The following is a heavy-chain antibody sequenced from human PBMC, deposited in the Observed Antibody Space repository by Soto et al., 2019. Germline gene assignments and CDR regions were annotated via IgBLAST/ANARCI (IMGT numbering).Heavy chain of an antibody. J-gene: IGHJ6*02. V-gene: IGHV1-2*04. CDR2: INPNSGGT. Sequence: ASVKVSCKASGYTFTGYYMHWVRQAPGQRLEWMGWINPNSGGTNYAQKFQGWVTMTRDTSISTAYMELSRLRSDDTAVYYCARARSYCSSTSCYGRSGYYYYGMDVWGQGTTVTVSS. D-gene: IGHD2-2*01. CDR3: ARARSYCSSTSCYGRSGYYYYGMDV. CDR1: GYTFTGYY.